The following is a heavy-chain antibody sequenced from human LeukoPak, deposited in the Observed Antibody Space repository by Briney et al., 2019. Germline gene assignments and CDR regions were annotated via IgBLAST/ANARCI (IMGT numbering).Heavy chain of an antibody. CDR2: INPNSGGT. CDR3: AREDRSGWYGLDY. D-gene: IGHD6-19*01. Sequence: ASVKVSCKASGYIFTGYYIHWVRQAPGQGLEWMGWINPNSGGTNYAQRFQGRVAMTRDTSISTAYMELSRLRSDDTAVYYCAREDRSGWYGLDYWGQGTLVTVSS. V-gene: IGHV1-2*02. J-gene: IGHJ4*02. CDR1: GYIFTGYY.